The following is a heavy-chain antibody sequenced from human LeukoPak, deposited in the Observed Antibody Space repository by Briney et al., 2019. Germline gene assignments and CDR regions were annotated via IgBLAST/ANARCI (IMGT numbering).Heavy chain of an antibody. CDR2: IDDSGNT. CDR1: GGSIRSYF. CDR3: ARGYYYGSGSYYTAAYFDY. J-gene: IGHJ4*02. D-gene: IGHD3-10*01. V-gene: IGHV4-59*01. Sequence: SETLSLTCSVSGGSIRSYFWSWIRQPAGKGLEWIGYIDDSGNTKYNPSLKNRVTMSVDTSKTQLSLNLRSVTAADTAVYYCARGYYYGSGSYYTAAYFDYWGQGTLVTVSS.